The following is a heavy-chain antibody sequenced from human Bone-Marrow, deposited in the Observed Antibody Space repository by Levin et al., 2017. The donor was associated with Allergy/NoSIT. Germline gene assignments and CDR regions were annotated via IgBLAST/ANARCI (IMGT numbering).Heavy chain of an antibody. CDR2: ISTSGGT. CDR1: GGSISTYF. Sequence: SSETLSLTCTVSGGSISTYFWSWIRQSAEKGLEWIGYISTSGGTTYNPSRKSRVTMSVDTSKNQFSLNLRSVTAADTAVDYCARVQYGNGWYVPFDSWGQGTLVTVSS. V-gene: IGHV4-4*07. CDR3: ARVQYGNGWYVPFDS. J-gene: IGHJ4*02. D-gene: IGHD6-19*01.